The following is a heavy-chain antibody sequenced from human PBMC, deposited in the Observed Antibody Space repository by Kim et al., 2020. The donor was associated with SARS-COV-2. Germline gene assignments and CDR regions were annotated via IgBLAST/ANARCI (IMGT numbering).Heavy chain of an antibody. CDR1: GFPFSASA. CDR2: IRRKANNYAT. D-gene: IGHD2-21*01. Sequence: GGSLRLSCAASGFPFSASAIHWVRQASGKGLEWIGRIRRKANNYATVYPASVKGRFTISRDDSKNTAYLQMNSLKTEDTAVYYCAILRGGYSGRDDAFDIWGQGTSVTVSA. J-gene: IGHJ3*02. CDR3: AILRGGYSGRDDAFDI. V-gene: IGHV3-73*01.